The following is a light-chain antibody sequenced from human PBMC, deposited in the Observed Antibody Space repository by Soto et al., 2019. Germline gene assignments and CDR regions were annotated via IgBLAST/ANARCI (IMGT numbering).Light chain of an antibody. CDR2: KAS. Sequence: DIQMTQSPSTLSASVGDRVTITCRASQSISSWLAWYQQKPGKAPKLLIYKASSLESGVPSRFSGSGSGTDFTLSISSLQPEDFATYYCQHYNSYSEAFGQVTKVAIK. CDR3: QHYNSYSEA. CDR1: QSISSW. V-gene: IGKV1-5*03. J-gene: IGKJ1*01.